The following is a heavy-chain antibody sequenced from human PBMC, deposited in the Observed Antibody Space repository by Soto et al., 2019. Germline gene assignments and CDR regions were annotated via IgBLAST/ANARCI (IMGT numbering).Heavy chain of an antibody. CDR1: GFTFDDYA. J-gene: IGHJ4*02. CDR2: ISWNSGSI. V-gene: IGHV3-9*01. D-gene: IGHD2-2*01. Sequence: DVQLVESGGGLVQPGRSLRLSCAASGFTFDDYAMHWVRQAPGKGLEWVSGISWNSGSIDYADSVKGRFTISRDNAKNSLYLQMNSLRAEDTALYYCAKDHCSSTSCYFDYWGQGTLVTVSS. CDR3: AKDHCSSTSCYFDY.